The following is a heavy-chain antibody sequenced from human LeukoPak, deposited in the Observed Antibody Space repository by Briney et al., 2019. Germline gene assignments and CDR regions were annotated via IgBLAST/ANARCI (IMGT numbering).Heavy chain of an antibody. Sequence: SETLSLTCTVSGGSFDSYYWSWIRQPAGKGMEWIGRVYTGGSTVFNPSLKSRVTMSEDTSKNQLSLKLISVTAADTAVYFCARDRVTFAGIFIRGWYFDHWGQGIQVIVST. V-gene: IGHV4-4*07. CDR1: GGSFDSYY. J-gene: IGHJ4*02. D-gene: IGHD3-10*01. CDR2: VYTGGST. CDR3: ARDRVTFAGIFIRGWYFDH.